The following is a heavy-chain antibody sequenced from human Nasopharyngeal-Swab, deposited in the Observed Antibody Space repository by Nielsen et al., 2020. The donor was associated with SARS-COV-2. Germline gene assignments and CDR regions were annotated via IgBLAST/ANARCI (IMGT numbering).Heavy chain of an antibody. V-gene: IGHV4-59*01. Sequence: SETLSLTCTVSGGSISSYYWSWIRQPPGKGLEWIGYIYYSGSTNYNPSLKSRVTISVDTSKNQFSLKLSSVTAADTAVYYCTGKGIADENMDAWGQGTTVTVSS. CDR3: TGKGIADENMDA. CDR2: IYYSGST. D-gene: IGHD6-13*01. CDR1: GGSISSYY. J-gene: IGHJ6*02.